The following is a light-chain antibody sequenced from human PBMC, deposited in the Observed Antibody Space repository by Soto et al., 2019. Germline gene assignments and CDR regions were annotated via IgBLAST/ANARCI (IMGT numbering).Light chain of an antibody. CDR1: QSVDSIF. Sequence: DIVFRQSPGTLYLCTEERATLSCRASQSVDSIFLGWYQQKPGQSPRLLIYAASSRASGIPDRFSGSGSGTDFTLSINGLDPEDLAVYYCQQYGTGPWTFGQGTNV. CDR2: AAS. J-gene: IGKJ1*01. V-gene: IGKV3-20*01. CDR3: QQYGTGPWT.